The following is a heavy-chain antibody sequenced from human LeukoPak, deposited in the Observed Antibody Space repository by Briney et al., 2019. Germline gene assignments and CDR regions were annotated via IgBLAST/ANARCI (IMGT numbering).Heavy chain of an antibody. Sequence: LSLTCTVSGGSISSGGYYWSWIRQHPGKGLEWIGYIYYSGSTYYNPSLKSRVTISVDTSKNQFSLKLSSVTAADTAVYYCASPYYDILTGIPLDAFDIWGQGTMVTVSS. CDR3: ASPYYDILTGIPLDAFDI. D-gene: IGHD3-9*01. CDR1: GGSISSGGYY. J-gene: IGHJ3*02. V-gene: IGHV4-31*03. CDR2: IYYSGST.